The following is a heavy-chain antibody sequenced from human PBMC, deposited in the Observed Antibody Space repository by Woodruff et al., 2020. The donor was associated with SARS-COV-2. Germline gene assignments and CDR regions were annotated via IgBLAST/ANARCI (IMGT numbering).Heavy chain of an antibody. J-gene: IGHJ2*01. V-gene: IGHV3-23*01. CDR3: ARDYGDNWYFDL. CDR2: GST. Sequence: GSTYYADSVKGRFTISRDNSKNTLYLQMNSLRAEDTAVYYCARDYGDNWYFDLWGRGTLVTVSS. D-gene: IGHD4-17*01.